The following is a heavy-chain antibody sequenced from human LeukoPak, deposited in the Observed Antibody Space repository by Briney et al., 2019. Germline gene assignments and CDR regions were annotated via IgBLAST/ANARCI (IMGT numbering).Heavy chain of an antibody. CDR1: GGTFNNYA. V-gene: IGHV1-46*02. Sequence: ASVKVSCKASGGTFNNYAISWVRQAPGQGLEWMGELHPVTGGTNYAQKFQGRVTMTRDTSTSTVYLELSSLTSEDTAVYFCARDPANGRPDAYDIWGQGTRVTVSS. CDR2: LHPVTGGT. CDR3: ARDPANGRPDAYDI. J-gene: IGHJ3*02. D-gene: IGHD1-26*01.